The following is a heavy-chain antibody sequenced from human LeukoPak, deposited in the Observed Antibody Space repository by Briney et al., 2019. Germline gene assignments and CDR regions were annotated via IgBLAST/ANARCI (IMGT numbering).Heavy chain of an antibody. J-gene: IGHJ1*01. CDR1: GFTFSGAW. CDR2: INNDGTTT. D-gene: IGHD3-10*01. V-gene: IGHV3-74*03. CDR3: ARVSGPGMNEFFHL. Sequence: PGGSLRLSCAASGFTFSGAWMRWVRQAPGKGLVWVSQINNDGTTTMYADSVKGRFTLSRDNAKNTLYLQMNSLRAEDTAVYYCARVSGPGMNEFFHLWGQGTLVTVSS.